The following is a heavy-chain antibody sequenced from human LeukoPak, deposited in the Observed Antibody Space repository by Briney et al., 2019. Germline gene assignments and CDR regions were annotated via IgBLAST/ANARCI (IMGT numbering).Heavy chain of an antibody. J-gene: IGHJ3*02. Sequence: PGGSLRLSCAASGFTFSDLYMDWVRQAPGKGLEWVANIKHDGSEKYYVDSVKVRFTISRDNAKNSLYLQMNSLRAEDTAVYYCARYAGANAFDIWGQGTMVTVSS. D-gene: IGHD2-2*01. CDR1: GFTFSDLY. V-gene: IGHV3-7*04. CDR3: ARYAGANAFDI. CDR2: IKHDGSEK.